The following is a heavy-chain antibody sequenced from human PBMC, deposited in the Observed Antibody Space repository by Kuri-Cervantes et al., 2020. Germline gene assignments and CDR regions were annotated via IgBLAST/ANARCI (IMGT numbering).Heavy chain of an antibody. D-gene: IGHD3-10*01. CDR3: TRDVPYYYGSGSSDY. J-gene: IGHJ4*02. CDR2: IRSKAYGGTT. CDR1: GFTFSSYE. Sequence: GGSLRLSCAASGFTFSSYEMNWVRQAPGKGLEWVGFIRSKAYGGTTEYAASVKGRFTISRDDSKSIAYLQMNSLKTEDTAVYYCTRDVPYYYGSGSSDYWGQGTLVTVSS. V-gene: IGHV3-49*04.